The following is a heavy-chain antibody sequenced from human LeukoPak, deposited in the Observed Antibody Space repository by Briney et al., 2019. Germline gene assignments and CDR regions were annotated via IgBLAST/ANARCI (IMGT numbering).Heavy chain of an antibody. CDR2: IYYSGST. Sequence: SETLSLTCTVSGGSISSYYWSWIRQPPGKGLEWIGYIYYSGSTNYNPSLKSRVTISVDTSKNQFSLRLSSVTAADTAVYYCAREAAAGTDYWGQGTLVTVSS. CDR3: AREAAAGTDY. CDR1: GGSISSYY. V-gene: IGHV4-59*01. J-gene: IGHJ4*02. D-gene: IGHD6-13*01.